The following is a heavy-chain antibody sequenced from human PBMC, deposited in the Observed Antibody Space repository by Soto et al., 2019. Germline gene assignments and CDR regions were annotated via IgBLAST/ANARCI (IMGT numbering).Heavy chain of an antibody. CDR2: TYYRSKWYN. Sequence: SQTLSLTCAISWYSVSINIAACNLIRHSPSRVLEWLGRTYYRSKWYNDYSVSVKSLITINPDTSKNQFSLQLNSVTPEDTAVYYCERSHPYYYASSGLAGGMEVWGQRNTVTVSS. CDR3: ERSHPYYYASSGLAGGMEV. CDR1: WYSVSINIAA. J-gene: IGHJ6*02. D-gene: IGHD3-22*01. V-gene: IGHV6-1*01.